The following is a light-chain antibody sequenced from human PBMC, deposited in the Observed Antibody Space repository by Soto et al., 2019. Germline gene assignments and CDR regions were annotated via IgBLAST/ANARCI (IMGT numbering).Light chain of an antibody. CDR1: SSNIGSNT. CDR2: SNN. J-gene: IGLJ7*01. V-gene: IGLV1-44*01. Sequence: QPVLTQPPSASGTPGQRVTISCSGSSSNIGSNTVNWYQQLPGTAPKLLIYSNNQRPSGVPDRFSGSKSGTSASLAISGLQSEDEADYYCAAWDDSLNEVFGGGTQLTVL. CDR3: AAWDDSLNEV.